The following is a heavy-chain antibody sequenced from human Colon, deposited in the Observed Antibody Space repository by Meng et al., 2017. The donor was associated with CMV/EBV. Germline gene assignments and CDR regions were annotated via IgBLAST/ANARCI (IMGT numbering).Heavy chain of an antibody. Sequence: GSLRLSCTVSGDSLSPHYWSWTRQSPGKGLEWIGFIHGSGSTIYNPSLQRRVTISVDTSKNQFSLQLNSVTAADTAIYYCARGIGGRAPLDVWGPGTTVTVSS. CDR2: IHGSGST. CDR1: GDSLSPHY. V-gene: IGHV4-59*11. J-gene: IGHJ6*02. CDR3: ARGIGGRAPLDV.